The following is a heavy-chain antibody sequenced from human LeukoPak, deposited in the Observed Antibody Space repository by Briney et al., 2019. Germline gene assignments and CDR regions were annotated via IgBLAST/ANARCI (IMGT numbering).Heavy chain of an antibody. CDR1: GFTFSSYS. D-gene: IGHD5-12*01. CDR3: AREHSGYDFPGRDYYYMDV. V-gene: IGHV3-48*04. J-gene: IGHJ6*03. Sequence: QPGGSLRLSCAASGFTFSSYSMNWVRQAPGKGLEWVSYISSSSSTIYYADSVKGRFTISRDNAKNSLYLQMNSLRAEDTAVYYCAREHSGYDFPGRDYYYMDVWGKGTTVTVSS. CDR2: ISSSSSTI.